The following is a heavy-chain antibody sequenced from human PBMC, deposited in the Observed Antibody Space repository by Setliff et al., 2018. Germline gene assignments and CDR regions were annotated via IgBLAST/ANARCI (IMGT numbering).Heavy chain of an antibody. Sequence: SETLSLTCAAYGGTFSDYYWTWIRQPPGKGLEWIGEINHSGSSNYNPSLKSRVTISVDTSKNQISLKLMAVPAADTAVYYCASRNSDGGPEYFQHWGQGALVTVSS. CDR3: ASRNSDGGPEYFQH. CDR1: GGTFSDYY. J-gene: IGHJ1*01. CDR2: INHSGSS. D-gene: IGHD1-26*01. V-gene: IGHV4-34*01.